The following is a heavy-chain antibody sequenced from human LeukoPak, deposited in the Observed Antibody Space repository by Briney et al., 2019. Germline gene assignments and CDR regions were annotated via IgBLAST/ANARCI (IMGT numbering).Heavy chain of an antibody. J-gene: IGHJ2*01. CDR3: ARLKLGYWNFDL. Sequence: SETLSLTCTVSGGSTSSYYWSWIRQPPGKGLEWIGYTHYSGTSYYNPSLKSRVALSLDSSKNQFSLRLMSVTAADTAVYYCARLKLGYWNFDLWGCGTLVTVSS. V-gene: IGHV4-59*08. CDR2: THYSGTS. CDR1: GGSTSSYY.